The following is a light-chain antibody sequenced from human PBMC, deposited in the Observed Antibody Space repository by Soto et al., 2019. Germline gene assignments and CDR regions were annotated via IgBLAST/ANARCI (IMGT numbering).Light chain of an antibody. J-gene: IGKJ1*01. V-gene: IGKV3-15*01. CDR3: QQYNNWPPVT. CDR1: QSVSSN. Sequence: EIVMTQSPATLSVSPGERATLSCRASQSVSSNLAWYQQKPGQAPRLLIYGASTRATGIPARFSGSGSGTEFTLTINSLQSEDFAVYYCQQYNNWPPVTFGQGTKVEIK. CDR2: GAS.